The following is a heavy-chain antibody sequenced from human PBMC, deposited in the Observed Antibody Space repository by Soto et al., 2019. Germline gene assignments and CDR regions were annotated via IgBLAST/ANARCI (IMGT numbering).Heavy chain of an antibody. CDR3: AKEKPHILTGTTALADY. CDR1: GFTFSSYA. CDR2: ISGSGGST. V-gene: IGHV3-23*01. D-gene: IGHD1-7*01. J-gene: IGHJ4*02. Sequence: GGSLRLSCAASGFTFSSYAMSWVRQAPGKGLEWVSAISGSGGSTYYADSVKGRFTISRDNSKNTLYLQMNSLRAEDTAVYYWAKEKPHILTGTTALADYWGQGTLVTVSS.